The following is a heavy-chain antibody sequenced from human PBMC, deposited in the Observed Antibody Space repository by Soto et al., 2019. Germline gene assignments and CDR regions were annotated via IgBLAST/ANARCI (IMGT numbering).Heavy chain of an antibody. V-gene: IGHV1-2*02. CDR3: ARPPGYISDWYYFDL. CDR2: ISPKTGGT. Sequence: ASVKVSCKASGYSFIDYYMHWVRQAPGQGFEWMGRISPKTGGTNYAQKFEGRVTMTWDTSLNTAYMELSSLISEDTAVYYCARPPGYISDWYYFDLWGQGTLVTVSS. J-gene: IGHJ4*02. CDR1: GYSFIDYY. D-gene: IGHD3-9*01.